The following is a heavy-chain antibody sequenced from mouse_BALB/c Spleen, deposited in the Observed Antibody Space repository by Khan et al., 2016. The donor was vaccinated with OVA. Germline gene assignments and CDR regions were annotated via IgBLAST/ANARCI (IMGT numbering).Heavy chain of an antibody. D-gene: IGHD1-1*01. V-gene: IGHV3-2*02. CDR2: ISYSGTT. CDR1: GYSITSDYA. CDR3: ARQNYYGYAMDY. Sequence: EVQLQESGPGLVKPSQSLSLTCTVTGYSITSDYAWNWIRQFPGNKLEWMGYISYSGTTSYNPYLKSRISITRDTSKNQFFLQLNSVTSEDTATDYCARQNYYGYAMDYWGQGTSVTVSS. J-gene: IGHJ4*01.